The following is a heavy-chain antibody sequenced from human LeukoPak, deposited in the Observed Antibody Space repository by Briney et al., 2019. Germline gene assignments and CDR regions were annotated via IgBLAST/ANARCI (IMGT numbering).Heavy chain of an antibody. CDR3: AKRADSSAHSFDY. J-gene: IGHJ4*02. CDR2: IRSSDSTT. CDR1: GFSFSRYG. V-gene: IGHV3-48*04. D-gene: IGHD3-22*01. Sequence: GGSLRLSCAASGFSFSRYGMKGVRQAPGKGLEWLSYIRSSDSTTYYADSVKGRFTISRDNAKNSLYLQMDSLRVEDTAVYYCAKRADSSAHSFDYWGQGTLVTVSS.